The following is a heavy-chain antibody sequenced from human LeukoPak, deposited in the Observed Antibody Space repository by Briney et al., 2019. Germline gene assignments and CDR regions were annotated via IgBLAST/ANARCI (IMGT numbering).Heavy chain of an antibody. V-gene: IGHV1-2*02. J-gene: IGHJ4*02. Sequence: GASVKVSCKASGYTFTGYYMHWARQALGQGLEWMGWINPNSGGTNYAQKFQGRVTMTRDTSISTAYMELSRLRSDDTAVYYCARALGALVGATLFDYWGQGTLVTVSS. CDR3: ARALGALVGATLFDY. CDR2: INPNSGGT. CDR1: GYTFTGYY. D-gene: IGHD1-26*01.